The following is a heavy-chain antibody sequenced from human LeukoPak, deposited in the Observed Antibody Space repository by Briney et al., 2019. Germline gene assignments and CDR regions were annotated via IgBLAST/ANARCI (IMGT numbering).Heavy chain of an antibody. Sequence: SSETLSLTCSVSGASISSSTYYWGWVRQPPGNGLECIGSIYHSGSTHYNPSLESRLTVSVDTSKNQFSLNLSSVTAADTALYYCARSSYTGSTRGTFDVWGQGTMVTVS. D-gene: IGHD1-1*01. CDR1: GASISSSTYY. CDR2: IYHSGST. CDR3: ARSSYTGSTRGTFDV. V-gene: IGHV4-39*07. J-gene: IGHJ3*01.